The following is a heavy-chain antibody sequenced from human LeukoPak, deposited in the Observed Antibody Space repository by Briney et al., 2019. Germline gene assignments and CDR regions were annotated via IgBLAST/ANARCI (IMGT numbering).Heavy chain of an antibody. D-gene: IGHD2-8*01. J-gene: IGHJ4*02. V-gene: IGHV3-48*01. Sequence: GGSLRLSCVASGVSFSSYSMNWLRQAPGKGLEWVSYISSSSTIYYADSVKGRFTISRDNAKNSLYLQMSSLRVEDTAVYYCARDLGVYSRYYFDYWGQGTLVTVSS. CDR1: GVSFSSYS. CDR2: ISSSSTI. CDR3: ARDLGVYSRYYFDY.